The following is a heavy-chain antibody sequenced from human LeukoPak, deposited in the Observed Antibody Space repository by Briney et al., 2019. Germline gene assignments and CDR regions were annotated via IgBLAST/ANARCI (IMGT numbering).Heavy chain of an antibody. CDR3: AKDVYGDYGGLVY. D-gene: IGHD4-17*01. CDR1: GFTVSSNY. J-gene: IGHJ4*02. CDR2: ISGGVGST. Sequence: PGGSLRLSCTASGFTVSSNYMSWVRQAPGKGLEWVSTISGGVGSTYYADSVKGRFTISRDNSKNTLYLQMNSLRAEDTPVYYCAKDVYGDYGGLVYWGQGTLVTVSS. V-gene: IGHV3-23*01.